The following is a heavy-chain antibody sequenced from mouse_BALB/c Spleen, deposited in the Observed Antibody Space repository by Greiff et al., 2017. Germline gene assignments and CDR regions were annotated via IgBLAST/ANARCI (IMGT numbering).Heavy chain of an antibody. CDR3: ARDHGSSYGYAMDY. CDR1: GFTFSSFG. CDR2: ISSGSSTI. Sequence: EVHLVESGGGLVQPGGSRKLSCAASGFTFSSFGMHWVRQAPEKGLEWVAYISSGSSTIYYADTVKGRFTISRDNPKNTLFLQMTSLRSEDTAMYYCARDHGSSYGYAMDYWGQGTSVTVSS. J-gene: IGHJ4*01. V-gene: IGHV5-17*02. D-gene: IGHD1-1*01.